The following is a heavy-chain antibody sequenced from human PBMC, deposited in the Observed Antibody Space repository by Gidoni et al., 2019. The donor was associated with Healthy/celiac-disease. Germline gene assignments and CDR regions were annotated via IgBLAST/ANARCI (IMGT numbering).Heavy chain of an antibody. CDR2: ISSSSSYI. J-gene: IGHJ3*02. D-gene: IGHD1-1*01. V-gene: IGHV3-21*01. Sequence: EVQLVESGGGLVKPGGSLRLSCAASGFTFSSYSMNWVRQAPGKGLEWVSSISSSSSYIYYADSVKGRFTISRDNAKNSLYLQMNSLRAEDTAVYYCARDFPFKDWNDEYGAFDIWGQGTMVTVSS. CDR1: GFTFSSYS. CDR3: ARDFPFKDWNDEYGAFDI.